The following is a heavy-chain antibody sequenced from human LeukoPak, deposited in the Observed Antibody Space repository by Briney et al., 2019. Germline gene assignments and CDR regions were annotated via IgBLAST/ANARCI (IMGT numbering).Heavy chain of an antibody. Sequence: GGSLRLSCAASGFTFSSYSMNWVRQAPGKGLEWVSAISDSGGSTYYADSVKGRFTISRDNSKNTLYLQMNSLRAEDTAVYYCAKKRAPRGYSYGYLYYFDYWGQGTLVTVSS. CDR2: ISDSGGST. D-gene: IGHD5-18*01. CDR1: GFTFSSYS. J-gene: IGHJ4*02. V-gene: IGHV3-23*01. CDR3: AKKRAPRGYSYGYLYYFDY.